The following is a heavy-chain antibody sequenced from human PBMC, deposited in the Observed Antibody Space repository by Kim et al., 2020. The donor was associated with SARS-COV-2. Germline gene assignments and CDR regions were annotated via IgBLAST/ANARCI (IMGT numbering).Heavy chain of an antibody. J-gene: IGHJ6*02. V-gene: IGHV3-30-3*01. CDR3: ARDRAAVAGPYFYYGADV. Sequence: GGSLRLSCVDSEFTFSSFAMHWVRQAPGKGLEWVAVISYDGSKENYADSVKGRFTISRDNSKNKVYLQMNSLTAEDTAVYRCARDRAAVAGPYFYYGADVWGLGTTVTVSS. CDR2: ISYDGSKE. CDR1: EFTFSSFA. D-gene: IGHD6-19*01.